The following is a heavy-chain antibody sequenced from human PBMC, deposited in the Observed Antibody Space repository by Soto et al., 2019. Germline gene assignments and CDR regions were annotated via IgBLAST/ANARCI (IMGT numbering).Heavy chain of an antibody. CDR2: IIPIFGTA. J-gene: IGHJ6*02. CDR3: AREGYCSSTSCYSDHYYYYYGMDV. V-gene: IGHV1-69*13. CDR1: GGTFSSYA. Sequence: SVKVSCKASGGTFSSYAISWVRQAPGQGLEWMGGIIPIFGTANYAQKFQGRVTITADESTSTAYMELSSLRPEDTAVYYCAREGYCSSTSCYSDHYYYYYGMDVWGQGTTVTVSS. D-gene: IGHD2-2*01.